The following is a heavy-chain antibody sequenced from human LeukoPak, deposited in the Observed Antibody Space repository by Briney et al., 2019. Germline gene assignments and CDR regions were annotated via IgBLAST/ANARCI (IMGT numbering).Heavy chain of an antibody. D-gene: IGHD3-22*01. J-gene: IGHJ4*02. CDR3: ARGYYGSSGYAILFDY. V-gene: IGHV3-74*01. CDR1: GFTFSSCW. CDR2: INRDGSTT. Sequence: GGSLRLSCAASGFTFSSCWMHWVRQAPGKGLVWVSHINRDGSTTTYADSVKGRFTTSRDNAKNTLFLQMNSLRAEDTAVYYCARGYYGSSGYAILFDYRGQGTLVTVSS.